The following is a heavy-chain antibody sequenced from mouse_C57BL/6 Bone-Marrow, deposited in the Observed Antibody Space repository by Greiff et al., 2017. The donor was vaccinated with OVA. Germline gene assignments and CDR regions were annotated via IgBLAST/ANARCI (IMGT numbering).Heavy chain of an antibody. CDR1: GYTFTSYW. Sequence: QVQLQQPGAELVMPGASVKLSCKASGYTFTSYWMHWVKQRPGQGLEWIGEIDPSDSYTNYNQKFKGKSTLTVDKSSSTAYMQLSSLTSEDSAVYYGAREAWLLTFDYWGQGTTLTVSS. D-gene: IGHD2-3*01. J-gene: IGHJ2*01. CDR3: AREAWLLTFDY. CDR2: IDPSDSYT. V-gene: IGHV1-69*01.